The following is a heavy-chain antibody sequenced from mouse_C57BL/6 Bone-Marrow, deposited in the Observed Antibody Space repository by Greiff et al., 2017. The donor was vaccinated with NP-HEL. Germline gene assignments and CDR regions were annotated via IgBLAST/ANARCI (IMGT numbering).Heavy chain of an antibody. D-gene: IGHD1-1*01. J-gene: IGHJ2*01. CDR3: ARRGYGSFDY. CDR1: GYAFSSSW. CDR2: IYPGDGDT. V-gene: IGHV1-82*01. Sequence: LQESGPELVKPGASVKISCKASGYAFSSSWMNWVKQRPGKGLEWIGRIYPGDGDTNYNGKFKGKATLTADKSSSTAYMQLSSLTSEDSAVYFCARRGYGSFDYWGQGTTLTVSS.